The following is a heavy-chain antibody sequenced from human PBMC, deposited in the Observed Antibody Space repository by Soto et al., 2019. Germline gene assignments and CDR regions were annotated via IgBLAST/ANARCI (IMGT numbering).Heavy chain of an antibody. CDR3: ARDRDDHYYYYGMDV. CDR2: ISSSGSTI. J-gene: IGHJ6*02. CDR1: GFTFSSYE. D-gene: IGHD1-1*01. V-gene: IGHV3-48*03. Sequence: PXGSLRLSCAASGFTFSSYEMNWVRQAPGKGLEWVSYISSSGSTIYYADSVKGRFTISRDNAKNSLYLQMNSLRAEDTAVYYCARDRDDHYYYYGMDVWGQGTTVTVSS.